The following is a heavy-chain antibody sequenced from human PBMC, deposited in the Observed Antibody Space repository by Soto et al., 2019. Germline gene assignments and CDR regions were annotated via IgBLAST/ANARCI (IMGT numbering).Heavy chain of an antibody. V-gene: IGHV3-33*01. CDR1: GFTFSSYG. D-gene: IGHD6-6*01. CDR3: ARDIAARPHYGMDV. CDR2: IWYDGSNK. J-gene: IGHJ6*02. Sequence: GGSLRLSCAASGFTFSSYGIHWVRQAPGKGLEWVAVIWYDGSNKYYADSAKGRFTISRDNSKNTLYLQMNSLRAEDTAVYYCARDIAARPHYGMDVWGQGTTVTVSS.